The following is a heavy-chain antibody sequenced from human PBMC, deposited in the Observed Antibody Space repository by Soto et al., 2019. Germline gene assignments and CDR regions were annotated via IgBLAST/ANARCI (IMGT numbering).Heavy chain of an antibody. J-gene: IGHJ4*02. Sequence: GGSLRLSGAASGFTFDDHSIHWVRQAPGKGLEWVSGLNWDSGSISYADSVKGRFTISRDNAKNSLYLQMNILGAEDTALYYCAKLARGGSRKSDYWGQGNLVTFSS. D-gene: IGHD2-15*01. CDR2: LNWDSGSI. V-gene: IGHV3-9*01. CDR3: AKLARGGSRKSDY. CDR1: GFTFDDHS.